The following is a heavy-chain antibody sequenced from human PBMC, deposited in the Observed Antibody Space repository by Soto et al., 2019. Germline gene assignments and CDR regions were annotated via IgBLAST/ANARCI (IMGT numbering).Heavy chain of an antibody. D-gene: IGHD2-8*02. Sequence: EVQVVESGGGLVQPGRSLRLSCAASGFSFDDYAMHWVRQAPGKGLEWVSGISWNSGTIGYADSVKGRFTISRDNAKKSLYLQMNRLRAEDTALYYCAKSTGGTANGMGVWGQGTTVTVSS. J-gene: IGHJ6*02. CDR3: AKSTGGTANGMGV. V-gene: IGHV3-9*01. CDR2: ISWNSGTI. CDR1: GFSFDDYA.